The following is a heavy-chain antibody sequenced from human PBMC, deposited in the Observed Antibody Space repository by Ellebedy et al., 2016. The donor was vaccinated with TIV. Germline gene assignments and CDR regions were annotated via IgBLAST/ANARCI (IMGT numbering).Heavy chain of an antibody. Sequence: ASVKVSXKASGYTFTGYYMHWVRQAPGQGLEWMGWINPNSGGTNYAQKFQGRVTMTRNTSISTAYMELSSLRSEDTAVYYCARSGWHIDAFDIWGQGTMVTVSS. CDR2: INPNSGGT. CDR1: GYTFTGYY. J-gene: IGHJ3*02. D-gene: IGHD2-15*01. V-gene: IGHV1-2*02. CDR3: ARSGWHIDAFDI.